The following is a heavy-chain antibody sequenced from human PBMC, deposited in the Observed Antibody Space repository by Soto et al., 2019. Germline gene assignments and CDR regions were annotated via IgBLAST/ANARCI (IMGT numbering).Heavy chain of an antibody. V-gene: IGHV4-59*01. CDR2: IYYSGAT. Sequence: PSETLSLTCTVSSGSITSDYWSWIRQPPGKGLEWIGYIYYSGATSYNPSLKSRVTISIDTSKNQFSLKLTSVTAADTAVFYCGRVRSGHYADYWGQGALVTVSS. J-gene: IGHJ4*02. CDR1: SGSITSDY. CDR3: GRVRSGHYADY. D-gene: IGHD3-10*01.